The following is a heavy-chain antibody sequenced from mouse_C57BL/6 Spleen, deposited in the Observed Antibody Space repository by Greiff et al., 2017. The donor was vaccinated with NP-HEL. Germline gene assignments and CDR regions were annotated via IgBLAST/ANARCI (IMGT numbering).Heavy chain of an antibody. CDR3: ARHRLTGTGADY. D-gene: IGHD4-1*01. Sequence: EVKLLESGGDLVKPGGSLKLSCAASGFTFSSYGMSWVRQTPDKRLEWVATISSGGSYTYYPDSVKGRFTISRDNAKNTLYLQMSSLKSEDTAMYYCARHRLTGTGADYWGQGTTLTVSS. V-gene: IGHV5-6*01. J-gene: IGHJ2*01. CDR1: GFTFSSYG. CDR2: ISSGGSYT.